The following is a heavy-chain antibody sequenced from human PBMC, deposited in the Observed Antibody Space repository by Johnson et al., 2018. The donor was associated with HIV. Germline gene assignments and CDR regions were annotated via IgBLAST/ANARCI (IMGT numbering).Heavy chain of an antibody. J-gene: IGHJ3*02. D-gene: IGHD5-24*01. V-gene: IGHV3-30-3*01. CDR1: GFTFSSYA. CDR3: ARGEEMATILI. CDR2: ISYDGSNK. Sequence: QVQLVESGGGLVKPGRSLRLSCAASGFTFSSYAMHWVRQAPGKGLEWVAVISYDGSNKYYADSVKGRFTISRDNSKNTLYLQMNSLRAEDTAVYYCARGEEMATILIWGQGTMVTVSS.